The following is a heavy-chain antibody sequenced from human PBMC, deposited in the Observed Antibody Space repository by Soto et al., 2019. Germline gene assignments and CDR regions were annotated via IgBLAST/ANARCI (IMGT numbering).Heavy chain of an antibody. J-gene: IGHJ5*02. CDR1: GYYFTGYY. Sequence: VKLGQSGAEMKKPGASVKISCKASGYYFTGYYMHWVRQAPGRGLEWMGWINPNSGVTNYAQRCQGRVTMTRDTSISTAYLEVKRLTSDDTAVYYCATNLFSSTSRGSDFDPWGQGTLVIVSS. D-gene: IGHD2-2*01. CDR2: INPNSGVT. V-gene: IGHV1-2*02. CDR3: ATNLFSSTSRGSDFDP.